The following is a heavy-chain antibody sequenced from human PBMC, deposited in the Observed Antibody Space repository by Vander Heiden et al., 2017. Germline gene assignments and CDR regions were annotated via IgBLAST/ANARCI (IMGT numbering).Heavy chain of an antibody. V-gene: IGHV3-30*18. D-gene: IGHD1-26*01. J-gene: IGHJ4*02. CDR2: VSYDATEK. CDR1: GFNFTSYD. Sequence: QVQLVESGGGVVQPGKSLRLPWAASGFNFTSYDIHWVRQAPGRGLEWVAVVSYDATEKYYAESVKARFTISKDNSKNTVYLQMNSLRPDDTAIYFCAKDQGVVGLTPLDYWGQGTLVTVSS. CDR3: AKDQGVVGLTPLDY.